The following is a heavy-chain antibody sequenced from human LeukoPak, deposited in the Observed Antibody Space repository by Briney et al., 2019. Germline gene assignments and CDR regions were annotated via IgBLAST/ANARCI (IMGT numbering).Heavy chain of an antibody. V-gene: IGHV1-18*01. D-gene: IGHD6-13*01. CDR1: GYTFTNYG. J-gene: IGHJ4*02. CDR2: INTYNGNT. Sequence: ASVKVSCKASGYTFTNYGISWVRQAPGQGLEWMGWINTYNGNTNYAQKLQGRVTMTTDTSTSKTYMELRSLRSDDTAVYYCARDELGIADRLGYWGQGTLVTVSS. CDR3: ARDELGIADRLGY.